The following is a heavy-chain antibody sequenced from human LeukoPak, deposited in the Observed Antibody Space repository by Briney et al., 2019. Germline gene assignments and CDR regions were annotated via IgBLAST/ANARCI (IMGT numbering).Heavy chain of an antibody. CDR3: ARRKSGSYDWFDP. Sequence: SETLSLTCAVYGGSFSGYYWSWIRQPPGKGLEWIGEINHSGSTNYNPSLKSRVTISVDTSKNQFSLKLSSVTAADTAVYYCARRKSGSYDWFDPWGQGTLVTVSS. CDR1: GGSFSGYY. V-gene: IGHV4-34*01. CDR2: INHSGST. J-gene: IGHJ5*02. D-gene: IGHD1-26*01.